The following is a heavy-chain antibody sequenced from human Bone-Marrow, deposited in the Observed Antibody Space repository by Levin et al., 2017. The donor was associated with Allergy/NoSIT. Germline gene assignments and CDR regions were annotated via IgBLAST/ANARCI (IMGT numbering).Heavy chain of an antibody. D-gene: IGHD3-16*01. V-gene: IGHV3-64*02. Sequence: GESLKISCAASGFTFSGYTMCWVRQAPGKGLEYVSAVSGDGGSAHYADSVRGRFTISRDNSKNTLYLQLDALRTEDMAVYFCARQGGWGAVGYLDYWGQGTLVTVSS. CDR1: GFTFSGYT. CDR3: ARQGGWGAVGYLDY. J-gene: IGHJ4*02. CDR2: VSGDGGSA.